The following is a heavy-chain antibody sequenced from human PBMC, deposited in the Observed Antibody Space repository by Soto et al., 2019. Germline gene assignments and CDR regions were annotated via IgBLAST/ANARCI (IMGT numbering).Heavy chain of an antibody. J-gene: IGHJ6*02. CDR3: AGGGLAIGYYDYCGVDV. CDR1: GVSISSSNW. V-gene: IGHV4-4*02. CDR2: IYHSGST. Sequence: QVQLQESGPGLVKPSGTLSLTCAVSGVSISSSNWWSWVRQPPGKGLEWIGEIYHSGSTNYNPSLKSRVTISVDKSKNQFSLKLSSVTAADTAVYYCAGGGLAIGYYDYCGVDVWGQGTTVTVSS. D-gene: IGHD6-13*01.